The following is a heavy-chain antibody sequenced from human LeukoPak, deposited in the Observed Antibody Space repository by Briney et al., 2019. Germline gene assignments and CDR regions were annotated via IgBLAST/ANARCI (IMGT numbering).Heavy chain of an antibody. V-gene: IGHV3-64D*06. D-gene: IGHD3-22*01. CDR1: GFTFSNSF. J-gene: IGHJ4*02. Sequence: GGSLRLSCLGSGFTFSNSFMRWVRQAPGKGLEYVSAISDSGDSTFHADSVKGRFTISRDNSKNTLYLQMSSLTTEDTAVYYCVVERGYYDSSGYSTYYFDYWGQGTPVTVSS. CDR3: VVERGYYDSSGYSTYYFDY. CDR2: ISDSGDST.